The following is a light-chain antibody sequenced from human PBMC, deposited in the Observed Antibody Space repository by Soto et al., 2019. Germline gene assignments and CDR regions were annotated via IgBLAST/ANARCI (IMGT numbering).Light chain of an antibody. CDR3: QQYNNWPPMYT. CDR1: QIVSSN. Sequence: EIVMTQSPATLSVSPGERATLSCRASQIVSSNVAWYQQKAGQAPRLLINDASTRATGIPARFSGSGSGTEFTRTISSLQSEDFAVYYCQQYNNWPPMYTFGQGTKLEIK. CDR2: DAS. V-gene: IGKV3-15*01. J-gene: IGKJ2*01.